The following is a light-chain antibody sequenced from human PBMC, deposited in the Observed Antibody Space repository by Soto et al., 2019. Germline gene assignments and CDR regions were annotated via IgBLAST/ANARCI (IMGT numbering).Light chain of an antibody. V-gene: IGLV1-44*01. CDR3: AAWDDSLDGRVV. J-gene: IGLJ2*01. CDR1: SFNIGSNT. Sequence: QSVLTQPPSASATPGQRVTISCSGSSFNIGSNTVNWYQQLPGTAPKLLIYSNNVRPSGVPDRFSGSISGTSASLAISGLQSEDEADYYCAAWDDSLDGRVVFGGGTKLTVL. CDR2: SNN.